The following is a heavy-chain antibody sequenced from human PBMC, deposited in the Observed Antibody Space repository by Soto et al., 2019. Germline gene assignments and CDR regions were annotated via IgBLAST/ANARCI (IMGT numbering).Heavy chain of an antibody. CDR1: GFNFRNHA. CDR3: SRDGQQLAPYTLDF. Sequence: QVQLVESGGGVVQPGRSLRLSCATYGFNFRNHAMHWVRQAPGKGLEWLAQIWFDGSKKNYADSVKGRFTISRDNSKNIFYVQMDDLRAEDTAVYYCSRDGQQLAPYTLDFWGRGTTVTVSS. V-gene: IGHV3-33*01. CDR2: IWFDGSKK. D-gene: IGHD6-13*01. J-gene: IGHJ6*02.